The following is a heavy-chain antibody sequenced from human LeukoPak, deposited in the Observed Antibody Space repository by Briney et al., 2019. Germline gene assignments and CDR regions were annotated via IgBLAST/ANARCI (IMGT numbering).Heavy chain of an antibody. Sequence: GGSLRLSCAASGFIFSSYAMSWVRQAPGKGLEWVLGISGTGGRTYYADSVKGRFTISRDNSRNTMYLQMSSLRPEDTAVYYCVRDSHPGDFSLVDYWGQGTLVTVSS. CDR1: GFIFSSYA. D-gene: IGHD3-16*02. V-gene: IGHV3-23*01. CDR3: VRDSHPGDFSLVDY. J-gene: IGHJ4*02. CDR2: ISGTGGRT.